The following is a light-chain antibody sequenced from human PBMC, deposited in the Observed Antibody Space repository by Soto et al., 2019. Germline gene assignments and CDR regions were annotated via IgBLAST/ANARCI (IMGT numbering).Light chain of an antibody. CDR3: HQYGSSPPYT. V-gene: IGKV3-20*01. CDR1: QSVSSTY. CDR2: GAS. J-gene: IGKJ2*01. Sequence: EIVLTQSPGTLSLSPGERATLSCRASQSVSSTYLVWYQQKPGQAPRLLIYGASSRATGIADRFSGRGSGTDFTLTISRLEPEDFAVYYCHQYGSSPPYTFGQGTKLEIK.